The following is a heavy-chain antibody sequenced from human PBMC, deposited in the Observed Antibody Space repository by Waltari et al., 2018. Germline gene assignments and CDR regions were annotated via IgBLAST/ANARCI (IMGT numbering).Heavy chain of an antibody. CDR2: VYHDGTT. J-gene: IGHJ4*02. CDR1: GSAVNSGFY. CDR3: SRQVLGYCTSAACRRLES. V-gene: IGHV4-38-2*01. Sequence: QVQLLESGPGLVKSSETLSLTCDVSGSAVNSGFYWGWIRRAPGEGLEWVATVYHDGTTFYNPSLKSRLSVSMDTSKNQISLTLKSVTAADTAVYHCSRQVLGYCTSAACRRLESWGQGTLVTVSS. D-gene: IGHD2-2*03.